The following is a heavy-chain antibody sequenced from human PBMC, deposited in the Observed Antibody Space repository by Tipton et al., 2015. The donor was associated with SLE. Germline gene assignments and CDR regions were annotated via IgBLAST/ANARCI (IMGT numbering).Heavy chain of an antibody. V-gene: IGHV4-38-2*02. J-gene: IGHJ4*02. CDR3: ARHWQLVDY. Sequence: TLSLTCNVSGYSISSGYYWAWIRQPPGKGLEWIGSIHHRGNTYYNPSLESRVTISVDTSKNQFSLKLSSVTAADTAVYYCARHWQLVDYWGQGTLVTVSS. CDR2: IHHRGNT. D-gene: IGHD6-6*01. CDR1: GYSISSGYY.